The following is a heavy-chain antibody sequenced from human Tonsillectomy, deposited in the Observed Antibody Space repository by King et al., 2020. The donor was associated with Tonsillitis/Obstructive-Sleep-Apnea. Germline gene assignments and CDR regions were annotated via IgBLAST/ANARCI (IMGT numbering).Heavy chain of an antibody. CDR2: ISYDGSNK. CDR1: GFTFSSYA. V-gene: IGHV3-30*04. Sequence: VQLVESGGGVVQPGRSLRLSCAASGFTFSSYAMHWVRQAPGKGLEWVAVISYDGSNKYYADSVKGRFTISRDNSKNTLYLQMNSLRAEDTAVYYCARDVDTAMVVPDYWGHGTLVTVSS. J-gene: IGHJ4*01. CDR3: ARDVDTAMVVPDY. D-gene: IGHD5-18*01.